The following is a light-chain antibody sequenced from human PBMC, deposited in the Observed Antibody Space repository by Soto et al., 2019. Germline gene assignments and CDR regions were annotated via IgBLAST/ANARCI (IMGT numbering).Light chain of an antibody. CDR2: DNN. CDR1: SSNIGNNY. J-gene: IGLJ2*01. V-gene: IGLV1-51*01. CDR3: VTWDSSLSVVV. Sequence: QSVLTQPPSASAAPGQKVTISCSGSSSNIGNNYVSWYQQLPGTAPKLLIYDNNKRPSGIPDRFSGSKSGTSATLGITGLQTGDEAHYYCVTWDSSLSVVVFGGGTKLTFL.